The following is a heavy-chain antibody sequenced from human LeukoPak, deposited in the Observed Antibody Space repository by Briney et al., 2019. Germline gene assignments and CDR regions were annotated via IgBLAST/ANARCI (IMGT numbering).Heavy chain of an antibody. CDR2: VSQSGTT. J-gene: IGHJ5*02. D-gene: IGHD4-17*01. CDR3: ARDWGFGDSEDWFAP. Sequence: SETLSLTCTVSGYSIRSGFYWAWIRQPPGKGLEWIGSVSQSGTTYYNPSLKSRVTIFVDTSNNQFSLNLNSVTAADTAVYYCARDWGFGDSEDWFAPWGPGTLVTVSS. V-gene: IGHV4-38-2*02. CDR1: GYSIRSGFY.